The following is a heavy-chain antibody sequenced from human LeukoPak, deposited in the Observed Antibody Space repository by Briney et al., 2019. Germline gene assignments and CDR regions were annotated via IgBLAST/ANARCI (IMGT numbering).Heavy chain of an antibody. V-gene: IGHV3-23*01. J-gene: IGHJ4*02. Sequence: GGSPRLSCAGSGFIFSNYAMSWVRQAPGKGLEWVSGIKGNGFDTYYADSVKGRFTVSRGNAKNSLYLQMNSLRAEDTAVYYCAREDPNYYDSSGYPDYWGQGTLVTVSS. CDR3: AREDPNYYDSSGYPDY. CDR1: GFIFSNYA. D-gene: IGHD3-22*01. CDR2: IKGNGFDT.